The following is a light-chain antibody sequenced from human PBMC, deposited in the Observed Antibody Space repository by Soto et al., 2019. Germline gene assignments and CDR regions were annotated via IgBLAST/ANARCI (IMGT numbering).Light chain of an antibody. Sequence: EIVMTQSPATLSVSPGERATLSCRASQSVSSNLAWYQQKPGQAPRLLIYGASTRATGIPARFSGSGSGTELPLIISSLQSDDDAVYCCQQGDKWAPYTFGQGAKLEI. V-gene: IGKV3D-15*01. J-gene: IGKJ2*01. CDR1: QSVSSN. CDR3: QQGDKWAPYT. CDR2: GAS.